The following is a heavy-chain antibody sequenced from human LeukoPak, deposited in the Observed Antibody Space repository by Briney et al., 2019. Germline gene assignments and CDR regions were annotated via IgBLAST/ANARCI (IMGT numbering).Heavy chain of an antibody. CDR2: IIPIFGTA. V-gene: IGHV1-69*13. J-gene: IGHJ6*03. Sequence: GASVKVSCKASRGTFSSYAISWVRQAPGQGLEWMGGIIPIFGTANYAQKFQGRVTITADESTSTAYMELSSLRSEDTAVYYCARHGELNYYYYYMDVWGKGTTVTVSS. CDR1: RGTFSSYA. D-gene: IGHD4-17*01. CDR3: ARHGELNYYYYYMDV.